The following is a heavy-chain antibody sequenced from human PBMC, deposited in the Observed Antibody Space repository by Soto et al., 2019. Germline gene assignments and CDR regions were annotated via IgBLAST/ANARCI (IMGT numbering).Heavy chain of an antibody. V-gene: IGHV1-18*04. Sequence: ASVKVSCKASGYTFTSYGISWVRQAPGQGLDWMGWISAYNGNTNYAQKLQGRVTMTTDTSTSTAYMELRSLRSDDTAVYYCASGLRSSSWYYYYYYGKDVWGQGTTVTDSS. CDR3: ASGLRSSSWYYYYYYGKDV. D-gene: IGHD6-13*01. J-gene: IGHJ6*02. CDR2: ISAYNGNT. CDR1: GYTFTSYG.